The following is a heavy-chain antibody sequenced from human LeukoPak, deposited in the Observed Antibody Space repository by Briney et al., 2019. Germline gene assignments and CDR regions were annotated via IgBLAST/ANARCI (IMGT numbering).Heavy chain of an antibody. V-gene: IGHV3-48*01. CDR2: ISSSSSTI. J-gene: IGHJ4*02. D-gene: IGHD3-22*01. CDR3: WGYYDSSGYQFDY. Sequence: GGSLRLSCAASGFTFSSYSMNWVRQAPGKGLEWISYISSSSSTIYYADSVKGRFTISRDNAKNSLYLQMNSLRAEDTAVYYCWGYYDSSGYQFDYWGQGTLVTVSS. CDR1: GFTFSSYS.